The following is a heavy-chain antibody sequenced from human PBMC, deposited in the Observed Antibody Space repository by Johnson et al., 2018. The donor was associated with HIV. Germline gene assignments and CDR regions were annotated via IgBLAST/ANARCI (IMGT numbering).Heavy chain of an antibody. J-gene: IGHJ3*02. CDR2: IYSGGST. CDR1: GFTVSSNY. D-gene: IGHD3-16*01. V-gene: IGHV3-53*01. Sequence: VQLVESGGGVVQPGRSMRLSCAASGFTVSSNYMSWVRQAPGKGLEWVSVIYSGGSTYYADSVKGRFTISRDNSKNTLYLQMNSLRAEDTAVYYCARAGFMGAFDIWGQGTMVTVSS. CDR3: ARAGFMGAFDI.